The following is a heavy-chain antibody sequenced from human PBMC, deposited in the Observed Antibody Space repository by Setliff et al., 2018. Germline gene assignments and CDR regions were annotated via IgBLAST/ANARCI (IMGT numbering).Heavy chain of an antibody. Sequence: ASVKVSCKASGYTFSSYGISWARQAPGQGLEWMGWISAYNGNTNYAQKFQGRVTMTTDTSTSTGYMELRSLRPDDTAVYYCATRRAARSPLTGWGQGTLVTVSS. J-gene: IGHJ4*02. CDR1: GYTFSSYG. D-gene: IGHD6-6*01. CDR3: ATRRAARSPLTG. CDR2: ISAYNGNT. V-gene: IGHV1-18*01.